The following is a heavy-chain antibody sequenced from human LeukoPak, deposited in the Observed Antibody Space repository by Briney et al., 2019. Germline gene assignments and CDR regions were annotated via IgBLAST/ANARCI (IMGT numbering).Heavy chain of an antibody. Sequence: GGSLRLSCAASGFTFSNSGMSWVGQAPGKGLEGVSAISTDAGETHHADSVKGRFTISRDNSKNTVSLQMSRLRAEDTALYYCAKGSGNGYGSGPFDYWGQGTLVTVSS. CDR1: GFTFSNSG. CDR3: AKGSGNGYGSGPFDY. CDR2: ISTDAGET. V-gene: IGHV3-23*01. D-gene: IGHD3-10*01. J-gene: IGHJ4*02.